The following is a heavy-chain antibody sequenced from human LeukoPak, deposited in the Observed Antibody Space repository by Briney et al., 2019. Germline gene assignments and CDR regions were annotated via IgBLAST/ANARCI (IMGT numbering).Heavy chain of an antibody. D-gene: IGHD3-22*01. CDR3: ARNYYYDSTRLYYFDY. J-gene: IGHJ4*02. Sequence: PGRSLRLSCAASGFTFSSYGMHWVRQAPGKGLEWVSVIWYDGSNKYYADSVKGRFTISRDNSKNTLYLQMNRLRAEDTAVYYCARNYYYDSTRLYYFDYWGQGTLVTVSS. V-gene: IGHV3-33*01. CDR2: IWYDGSNK. CDR1: GFTFSSYG.